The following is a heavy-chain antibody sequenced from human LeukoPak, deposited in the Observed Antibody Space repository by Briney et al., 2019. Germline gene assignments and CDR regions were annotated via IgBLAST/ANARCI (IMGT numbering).Heavy chain of an antibody. CDR2: IYYSGTT. CDR3: ARDYYDSRGEAFDI. D-gene: IGHD3-22*01. V-gene: IGHV4-59*11. Sequence: ASETLSLTCTVSGGSIGSHYWSWIRRPPGKGLEWIGYIYYSGTTNYNPSLKSRVTISVDTSKNHFSLKLSSVTAADTAVYYCARDYYDSRGEAFDIWGLGTMVTVSS. J-gene: IGHJ3*02. CDR1: GGSIGSHY.